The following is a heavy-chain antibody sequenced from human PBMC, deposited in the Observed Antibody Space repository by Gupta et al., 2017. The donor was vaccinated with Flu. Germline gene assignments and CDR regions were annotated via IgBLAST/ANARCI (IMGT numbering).Heavy chain of an antibody. CDR3: ARNRGWQQFDY. Sequence: EVQLVESGGGLVQPGGSLRRSCAAPGFTFSDYWMDWVRQAPGKGLEWVANIKEDGSVKNYVDSVKGRFAISRDNARNSVYLQMNSLRADDTAVYYCARNRGWQQFDYWGQGALVTVSS. CDR2: IKEDGSVK. D-gene: IGHD5-24*01. CDR1: GFTFSDYW. J-gene: IGHJ4*02. V-gene: IGHV3-7*01.